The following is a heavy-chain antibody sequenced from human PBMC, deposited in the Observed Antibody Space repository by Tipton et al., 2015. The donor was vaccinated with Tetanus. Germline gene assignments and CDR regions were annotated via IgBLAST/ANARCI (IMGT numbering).Heavy chain of an antibody. J-gene: IGHJ4*02. D-gene: IGHD2-2*02. CDR1: GFTFSNYA. Sequence: SLRLSCAASGFTFSNYAMIWVRQAPGKGLEWVSAISASGRNTYYADSVKGRFTSSRDNSKNIHYLEMSSLRAEDTAVYYCAKSLYGGTDYWGQGTLVTVSS. V-gene: IGHV3-23*01. CDR3: AKSLYGGTDY. CDR2: ISASGRNT.